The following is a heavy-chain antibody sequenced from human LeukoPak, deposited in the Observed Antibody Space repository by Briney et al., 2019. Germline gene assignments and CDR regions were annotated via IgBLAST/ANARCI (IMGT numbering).Heavy chain of an antibody. CDR2: INPNTGDT. Sequence: ASVKVSCKASGYTFSGYYLDWVRQAPGQGLEWMGWINPNTGDTNYAQKFQGRVTMTRDTSLSTAYMELSRLRSDDTAVYFCARDMWQQFDWFDPWGQGTLVTVSS. CDR1: GYTFSGYY. D-gene: IGHD6-13*01. CDR3: ARDMWQQFDWFDP. J-gene: IGHJ5*02. V-gene: IGHV1-2*02.